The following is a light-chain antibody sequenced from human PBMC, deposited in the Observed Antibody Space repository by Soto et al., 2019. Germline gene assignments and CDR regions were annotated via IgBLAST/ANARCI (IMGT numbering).Light chain of an antibody. CDR1: QSVSSSY. Sequence: EIVLTQSPGTLSLSPGDRATLSCRASQSVSSSYLAWYQQKPGQAPRLLIYGASRRATGIPDRFSGSGSGTDFTLTISRLEPEDFAVYYCQQYGISPSWTFGQGTK. CDR2: GAS. J-gene: IGKJ1*01. CDR3: QQYGISPSWT. V-gene: IGKV3-20*01.